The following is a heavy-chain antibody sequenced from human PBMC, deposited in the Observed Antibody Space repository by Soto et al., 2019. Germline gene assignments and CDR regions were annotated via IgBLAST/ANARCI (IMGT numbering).Heavy chain of an antibody. Sequence: SETLSLTCAVSGGSISSSNLWSCVRQPPGKGLEWIGEIYHSGSTNYNPSLKSRVTISVDKSKNQFSLKLSSVTAADTAVYYCARGVVPAARGHWFDPWGQGTLVTVSS. CDR3: ARGVVPAARGHWFDP. V-gene: IGHV4-4*02. CDR1: GGSISSSNL. CDR2: IYHSGST. D-gene: IGHD2-2*01. J-gene: IGHJ5*02.